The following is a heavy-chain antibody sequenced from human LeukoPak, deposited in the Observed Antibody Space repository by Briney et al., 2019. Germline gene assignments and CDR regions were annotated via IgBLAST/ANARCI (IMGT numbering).Heavy chain of an antibody. CDR3: AKAGSIRFDY. CDR2: ISGSGGST. J-gene: IGHJ4*02. CDR1: GFTFSSYG. V-gene: IGHV3-23*01. D-gene: IGHD1-26*01. Sequence: GGSLRLSCAASGFTFSSYGMSWVRQAPGKGLEWVSAISGSGGSTYYADSVKGRFTISRDNSKNTLYLQMNGLRAEDTAIYYCAKAGSIRFDYWGQGTLVTVSS.